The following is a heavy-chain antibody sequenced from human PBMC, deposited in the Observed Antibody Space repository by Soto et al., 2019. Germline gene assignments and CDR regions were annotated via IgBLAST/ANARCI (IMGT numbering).Heavy chain of an antibody. D-gene: IGHD2-2*01. CDR2: ISGGGDRT. V-gene: IGHV3-23*01. CDR3: ARKVLGSTSRPDWWYFDL. Sequence: EVQLLESGGGLVQPGGSPRLSCVGSGFTFINYAMNWVRQTPGKGLEWVSTISGGGDRTFDAATVKGRFTISRDNSKNTVNLQMNSLRPDDTAVYYCARKVLGSTSRPDWWYFDLWGRGTLVTVSS. CDR1: GFTFINYA. J-gene: IGHJ2*01.